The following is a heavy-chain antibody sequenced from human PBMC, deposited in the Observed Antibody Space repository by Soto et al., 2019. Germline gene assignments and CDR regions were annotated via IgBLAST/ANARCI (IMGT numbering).Heavy chain of an antibody. CDR3: ARGISAGSKYDGMDV. CDR1: GFTFSSYA. D-gene: IGHD6-13*01. CDR2: ISYEGSQK. J-gene: IGHJ6*02. V-gene: IGHV3-30-3*01. Sequence: QVQVVESGGGVVQPGRSLRLSCAASGFTFSSYAMNWVRQAPGKGLEWVALISYEGSQKYYADSVQGRFTISRDNSKNTVYLQMNSLRSEDTAVYHCARGISAGSKYDGMDVWGQGTTVTVSS.